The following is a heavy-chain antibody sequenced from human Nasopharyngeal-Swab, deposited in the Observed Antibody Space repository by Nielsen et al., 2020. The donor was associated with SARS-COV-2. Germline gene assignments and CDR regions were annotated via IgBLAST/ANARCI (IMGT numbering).Heavy chain of an antibody. V-gene: IGHV1-46*01. CDR3: ARAFRDGYNYGY. CDR2: INPSGGST. Sequence: WVRQATGQGLEWMGIINPSGGSTSYAQKFQGRVTVTRDTSTSTVYMELSSLRSEDTAVYYCARAFRDGYNYGYWGQGTLVTVSS. J-gene: IGHJ4*02. D-gene: IGHD5-24*01.